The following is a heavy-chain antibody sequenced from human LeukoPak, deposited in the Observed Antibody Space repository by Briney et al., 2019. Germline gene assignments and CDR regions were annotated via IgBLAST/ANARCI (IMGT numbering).Heavy chain of an antibody. J-gene: IGHJ6*03. CDR1: GFTFSSYA. CDR2: ISGSGGST. Sequence: PGGSLRLSCAASGFTFSSYAMSWVRQAPGKGLEWVSAISGSGGSTYYADSVKGRFTISRDSSKNTLYLQMNSLRGEDTAVYYCARDSSNYYDSSGYYYDYYYMDVWGKGTTVTVSS. V-gene: IGHV3-23*01. D-gene: IGHD3-22*01. CDR3: ARDSSNYYDSSGYYYDYYYMDV.